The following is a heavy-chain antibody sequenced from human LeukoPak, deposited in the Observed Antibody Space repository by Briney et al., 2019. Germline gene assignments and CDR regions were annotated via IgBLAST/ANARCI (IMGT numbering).Heavy chain of an antibody. CDR2: VKPDGSEK. CDR1: GFTFSSYA. V-gene: IGHV3-7*01. CDR3: ARIVPGYSNNWDYFDY. Sequence: GGSLRLSCAASGFTFSSYAMSWVRQAPGKGLEWVANVKPDGSEKYYVDSVKGRFTISRDNAKNSLYLQMNILRAEDTAMYYCARIVPGYSNNWDYFDYWGQGTLVTVSS. J-gene: IGHJ4*02. D-gene: IGHD6-13*01.